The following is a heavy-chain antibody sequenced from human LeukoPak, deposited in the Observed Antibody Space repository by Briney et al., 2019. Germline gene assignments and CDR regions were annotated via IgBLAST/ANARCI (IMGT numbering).Heavy chain of an antibody. D-gene: IGHD3-22*01. CDR2: IYPGDSDT. CDR1: GYSFTDYW. CDR3: ARPRDSGYDAFDI. J-gene: IGHJ3*02. Sequence: GESLKISCKTSGYSFTDYWIGWVRQMPGKGLEWMGIIYPGDSDTRYSPSFQGQVTISADKSISTAYLQWSSLKASDTAMYYCARPRDSGYDAFDIWGQGTMVTVSS. V-gene: IGHV5-51*01.